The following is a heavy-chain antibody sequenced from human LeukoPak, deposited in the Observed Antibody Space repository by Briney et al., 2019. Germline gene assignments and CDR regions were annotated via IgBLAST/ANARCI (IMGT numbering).Heavy chain of an antibody. D-gene: IGHD1-26*01. CDR1: GGSISSSSYY. V-gene: IGHV4-39*07. Sequence: SETLSLTCTVSGGSISSSSYYWGWIRQPPGKGLEWIGSIYHSGSTYYNPSLKSRVTISVDTSKNQFSLKLSSVTAADTAVYYCARDIQYEWELPTGNYWGQGTLVTVSS. CDR2: IYHSGST. J-gene: IGHJ4*02. CDR3: ARDIQYEWELPTGNY.